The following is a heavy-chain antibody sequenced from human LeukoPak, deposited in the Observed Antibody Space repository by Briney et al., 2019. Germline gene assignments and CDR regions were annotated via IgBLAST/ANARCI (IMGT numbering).Heavy chain of an antibody. CDR2: NNANSGGA. V-gene: IGHV1-2*02. Sequence: ASVKVSCKASGNTFTDYYIHWVRQAPGQGFEWMGWNNANSGGANYAQKFQGTVTMTRDTSISTAYMELSRLRSDDTAVYYCASLDAVDIWGQGTMVTVSS. CDR1: GNTFTDYY. J-gene: IGHJ3*02. CDR3: ASLDAVDI.